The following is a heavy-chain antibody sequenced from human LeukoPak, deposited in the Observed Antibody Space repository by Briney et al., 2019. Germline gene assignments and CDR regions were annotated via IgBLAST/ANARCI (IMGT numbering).Heavy chain of an antibody. D-gene: IGHD5-24*01. CDR2: IYHSGRT. CDR1: GGSISSSSYY. CDR3: ARLVEMATIVDY. J-gene: IGHJ4*02. V-gene: IGHV4-39*07. Sequence: PSETLSLTCTVSGGSISSSSYYWGWIRQPPGKGLEWIGSIYHSGRTYYNPSLKSRVTISVDTSKNQFSLKLSSVTAADTAVYYCARLVEMATIVDYWGQGTLVTVSS.